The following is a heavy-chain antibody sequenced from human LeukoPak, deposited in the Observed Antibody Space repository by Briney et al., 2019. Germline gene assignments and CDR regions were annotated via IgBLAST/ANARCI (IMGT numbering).Heavy chain of an antibody. V-gene: IGHV4-59*01. CDR3: ARGPTAGDPFYYFDY. Sequence: SETLSLTCTVSGGSISSYYWSWIRQPPGPGLEWIGYIYYSGSTNYNPSLKSRVTISVDTSKNQFSLKLSSVTAADTAVYYCARGPTAGDPFYYFDYWGQGTLVTVSS. CDR2: IYYSGST. D-gene: IGHD6-13*01. J-gene: IGHJ4*02. CDR1: GGSISSYY.